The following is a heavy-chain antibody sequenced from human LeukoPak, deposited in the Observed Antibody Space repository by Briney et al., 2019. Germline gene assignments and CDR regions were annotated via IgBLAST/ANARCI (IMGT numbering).Heavy chain of an antibody. J-gene: IGHJ4*02. CDR3: ARESRQWLVLGGVDY. CDR2: MSSSGSTI. Sequence: GGSLRLSCAASGFTFNDYYMSWIRQAPGKGLEWVSYMSSSGSTIYYADSVKGRFTISRDNAKNSLYLQMNSLRAEDTAVYYCARESRQWLVLGGVDYWGQGTRVTVSS. V-gene: IGHV3-11*04. D-gene: IGHD6-19*01. CDR1: GFTFNDYY.